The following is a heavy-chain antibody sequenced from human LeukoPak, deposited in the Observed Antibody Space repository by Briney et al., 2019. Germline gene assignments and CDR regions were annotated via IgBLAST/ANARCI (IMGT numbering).Heavy chain of an antibody. D-gene: IGHD5-18*01. CDR2: ISSSSSYI. J-gene: IGHJ6*02. CDR1: GFTFSSYS. Sequence: GGSLRLSCAASGFTFSSYSMNWVRQAPGKGLEWVSSISSSSSYIYYADSVKGRFTISRDNSKNTLYLQMNSLRAEDTAVYYCARDHSPTYSYGYSYYYGMDVWGQGTTVTVSS. V-gene: IGHV3-21*01. CDR3: ARDHSPTYSYGYSYYYGMDV.